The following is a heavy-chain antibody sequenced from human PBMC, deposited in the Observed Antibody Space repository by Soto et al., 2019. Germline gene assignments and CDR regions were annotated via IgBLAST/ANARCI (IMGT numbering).Heavy chain of an antibody. CDR2: ISSSSSYI. CDR3: ARGSVDTAMVRDYYGMDV. J-gene: IGHJ6*02. Sequence: EVQLVESGGGLVKPGGSLRLSCAASGFTFSSYSMNWVRQAPGKGLEWVSSISSSSSYIYYADSVKGRFTISRDNAKNSRELQMNSLRAEDTAVYYCARGSVDTAMVRDYYGMDVGGQGTTVTVSS. D-gene: IGHD5-18*01. V-gene: IGHV3-21*01. CDR1: GFTFSSYS.